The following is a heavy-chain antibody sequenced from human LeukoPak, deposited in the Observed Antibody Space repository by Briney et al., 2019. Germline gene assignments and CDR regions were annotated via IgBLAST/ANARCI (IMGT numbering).Heavy chain of an antibody. V-gene: IGHV3-23*01. CDR3: AKFAMEVDY. D-gene: IGHD3-3*01. CDR1: EFSLGDYW. CDR2: ISGSGGST. J-gene: IGHJ4*02. Sequence: PGGSLRLSCAASEFSLGDYWMHWVRQAPGKGLEWVSAISGSGGSTYYADSVKGRFTISRDNSKNTLYLQMNSLRAEDTAVYYCAKFAMEVDYWGQGTLVTVSS.